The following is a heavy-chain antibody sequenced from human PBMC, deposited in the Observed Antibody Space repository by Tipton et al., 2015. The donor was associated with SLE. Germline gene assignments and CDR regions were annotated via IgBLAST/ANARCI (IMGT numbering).Heavy chain of an antibody. CDR1: GFTFSSYW. J-gene: IGHJ3*02. CDR2: IKEDGGEK. CDR3: VRSSWGVSIDI. D-gene: IGHD2-15*01. V-gene: IGHV3-7*01. Sequence: GSLRLSCAASGFTFSSYWMSWVRQAPGKGLGWVANIKEDGGEKYYVASLKGRFTISRDNAKSSLFLQMDSLRVEDTAVYYCVRSSWGVSIDIWGQGTMVTVSS.